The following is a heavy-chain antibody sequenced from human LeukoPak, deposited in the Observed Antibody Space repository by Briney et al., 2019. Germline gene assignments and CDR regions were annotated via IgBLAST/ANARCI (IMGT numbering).Heavy chain of an antibody. Sequence: GESLKISCQGSGYTFTSYWIGWVRQMPVKGLEWMGSIYPGDSDTKYSPSFQGQVTISVDKSTNTAFLQWKSLKASDTAMYYCARGDVVRGVSWFDSWGQGALVTVSS. CDR2: IYPGDSDT. CDR3: ARGDVVRGVSWFDS. V-gene: IGHV5-51*01. D-gene: IGHD2-21*02. J-gene: IGHJ5*01. CDR1: GYTFTSYW.